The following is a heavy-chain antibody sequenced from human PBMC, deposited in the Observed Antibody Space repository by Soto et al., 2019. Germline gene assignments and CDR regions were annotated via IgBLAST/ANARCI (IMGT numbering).Heavy chain of an antibody. CDR2: ISGSGGST. Sequence: EVQLLESGGGLVQPGGSLRLSCAASGFTFSSYAMSWVRQAPGKGLEWVSAISGSGGSTYYADSVKGRFTISRDNSKNTLYLQMNSLRAEDTAVYYCAKDREERHYDFWRGSAEYFQHWGQGTLVTVSS. CDR1: GFTFSSYA. J-gene: IGHJ1*01. CDR3: AKDREERHYDFWRGSAEYFQH. V-gene: IGHV3-23*01. D-gene: IGHD3-3*01.